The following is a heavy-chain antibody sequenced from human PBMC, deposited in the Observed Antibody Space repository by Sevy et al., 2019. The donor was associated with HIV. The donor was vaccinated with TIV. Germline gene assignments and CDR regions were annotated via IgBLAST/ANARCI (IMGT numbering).Heavy chain of an antibody. D-gene: IGHD3-10*01. CDR3: ARHFGGGGIRGLDV. V-gene: IGHV4-39*01. J-gene: IGHJ6*02. CDR2: IYYTGST. CDR1: GVSIINNNYF. Sequence: SETLSLTCTVSGVSIINNNYFWGWIRQPPGKGLEWIGAIYYTGSTYYNSSLNSRITISIDTSRGQFSLDLSSVTAADTAVYYCARHFGGGGIRGLDVWGQGTTVTVSS.